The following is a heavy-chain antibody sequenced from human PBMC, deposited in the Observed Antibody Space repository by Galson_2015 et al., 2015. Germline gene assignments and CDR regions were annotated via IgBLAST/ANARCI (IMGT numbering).Heavy chain of an antibody. V-gene: IGHV3-48*03. J-gene: IGHJ3*02. Sequence: SLRLSCAASGFFFSSSEMNWVRQAPGKGLEWVSYIGSRGKDIDYADSVKGRFTISRDNAKNSLYLQMNSLRAEDTAIYYCAREDATDALDIWGQGTMVTASS. CDR2: IGSRGKDI. CDR3: AREDATDALDI. CDR1: GFFFSSSE.